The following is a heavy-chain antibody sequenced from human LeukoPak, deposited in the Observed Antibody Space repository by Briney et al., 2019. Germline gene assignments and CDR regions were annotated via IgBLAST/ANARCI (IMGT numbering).Heavy chain of an antibody. CDR2: MNPNSGNT. CDR1: GYTFTSYD. V-gene: IGHV1-8*03. J-gene: IGHJ6*03. CDR3: ARGGDDFWSGPKLYYYYYMDV. Sequence: GASVKVSCKASGYTFTSYDINWVRQATGQGLEWMGWMNPNSGNTGYAQKFQGRVTITRNTSISTAYMELSSLRSEDTAVYYCARGGDDFWSGPKLYYYYYMDVWGKGTTVTVSS. D-gene: IGHD3-3*01.